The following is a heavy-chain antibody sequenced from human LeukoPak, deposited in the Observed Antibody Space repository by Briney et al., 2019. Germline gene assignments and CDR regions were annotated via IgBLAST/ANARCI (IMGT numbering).Heavy chain of an antibody. CDR3: AATAAAGIPVFDY. D-gene: IGHD6-13*01. CDR2: ISSSSSYI. J-gene: IGHJ4*02. V-gene: IGHV3-21*01. Sequence: GGPLRLSCAASGFTFSSYSMNWVRQAPGKGLEWVSSISSSSSYIYYADSVKGRFTISRDNAKNSLYLQINSLRAEDTAVYYCAATAAAGIPVFDYWGQGTLVTVSS. CDR1: GFTFSSYS.